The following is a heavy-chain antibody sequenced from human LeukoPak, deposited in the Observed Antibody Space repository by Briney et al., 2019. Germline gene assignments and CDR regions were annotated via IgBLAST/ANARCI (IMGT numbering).Heavy chain of an antibody. V-gene: IGHV3-33*01. D-gene: IGHD4-23*01. CDR1: GFTLSSYG. CDR2: KWYDGSNK. J-gene: IGHJ4*02. CDR3: ARGLSYGGNSGKLDY. Sequence: GGSLRLSCAASGFTLSSYGMHGVRQAPGKGREWVAVKWYDGSNKYYADSVKGAFTISSDNSKHTLNLQLNSLRVEDTAVYYCARGLSYGGNSGKLDYWVQGTMVTVCS.